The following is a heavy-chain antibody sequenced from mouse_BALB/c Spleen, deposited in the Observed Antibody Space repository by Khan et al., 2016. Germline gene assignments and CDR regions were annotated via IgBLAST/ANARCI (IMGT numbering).Heavy chain of an antibody. CDR3: ARAARIKY. CDR2: ISYSGST. V-gene: IGHV3-2*02. D-gene: IGHD1-2*01. J-gene: IGHJ2*01. CDR1: GYSITSGYG. Sequence: VQLQESGPGLVKPSQSLSLTCTVTGYSITSGYGWNWIRQFPGNKLEWMGYISYSGSTTYNPSLKSRISITRDKSKNQFFLQLNSVTSEDTATYYCARAARIKYWGQGTTLTVSS.